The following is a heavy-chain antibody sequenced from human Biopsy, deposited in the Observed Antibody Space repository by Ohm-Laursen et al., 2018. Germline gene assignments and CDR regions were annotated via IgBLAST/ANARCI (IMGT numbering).Heavy chain of an antibody. V-gene: IGHV3-11*01. CDR3: AKGRVGNSGSLDI. CDR1: GFSFSDYH. Sequence: SLRLSCAASGFSFSDYHMSWIRQAPGRGLEWVSYISGGGTIYYGDSMKGRVTISRDNAKNSLYLQMHSLRAEDTAIYYCAKGRVGNSGSLDIWGHGTMVTVSS. D-gene: IGHD1-1*01. J-gene: IGHJ3*02. CDR2: ISGGGTI.